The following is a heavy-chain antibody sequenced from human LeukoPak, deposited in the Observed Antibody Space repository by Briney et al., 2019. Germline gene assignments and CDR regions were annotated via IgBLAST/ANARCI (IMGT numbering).Heavy chain of an antibody. CDR1: GGIFSSYA. CDR3: ARDLPPYYFDY. CDR2: IIPILGIA. J-gene: IGHJ4*02. Sequence: ASVKVSCKASGGIFSSYAISWVRQAPGQGLKWMGRIIPILGIANYAQKFQGRVTITADKSTSTAYMDLSSLRSEDTAVYYCARDLPPYYFDYWGQGTLVTVSS. V-gene: IGHV1-69*04.